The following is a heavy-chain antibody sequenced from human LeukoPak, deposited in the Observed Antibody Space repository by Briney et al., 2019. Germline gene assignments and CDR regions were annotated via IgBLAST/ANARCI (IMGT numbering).Heavy chain of an antibody. V-gene: IGHV4-39*01. CDR3: ARHEYSGSYYGLSWFDP. CDR1: GGSVSSSRYY. D-gene: IGHD1-26*01. CDR2: IYYSGST. J-gene: IGHJ5*02. Sequence: SETLSLTCPVSGGSVSSSRYYWGWIRQPPGKGLEWIASIYYSGSTYYNPSLKSRVTISVDTSKNQLSLKLSSLTAADTAVYYCARHEYSGSYYGLSWFDPWGQGTLVTVSS.